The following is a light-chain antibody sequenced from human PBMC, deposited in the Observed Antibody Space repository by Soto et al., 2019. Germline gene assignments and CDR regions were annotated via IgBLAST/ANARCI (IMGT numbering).Light chain of an antibody. CDR3: QSYDSSLTGYKV. CDR1: SSNIGAGFD. V-gene: IGLV1-40*01. J-gene: IGLJ1*01. Sequence: QSVLTQPPSVSGAPGQRVTISCTGSSSNIGAGFDVHWYQQLPGTAPKLLIYGNSNRPSGVPDRFSGSRSGTSASLAITGLQAEDEADYYCQSYDSSLTGYKVFGSGTKVTV. CDR2: GNS.